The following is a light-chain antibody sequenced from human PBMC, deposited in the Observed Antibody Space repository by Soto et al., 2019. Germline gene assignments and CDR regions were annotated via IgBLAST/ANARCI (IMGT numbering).Light chain of an antibody. CDR1: QGISSY. CDR3: QQLNRYPPT. V-gene: IGKV1-9*01. CDR2: AAS. Sequence: DIQLTQSPSFLSASVGDRVTITCRASQGISSYLAWYQQEPGKAPKLLIYAASTLQSGVPSRFSGSGSGTEFSLTISSLQPEDFATYYCQQLNRYPPTFGGGTKVEL. J-gene: IGKJ4*01.